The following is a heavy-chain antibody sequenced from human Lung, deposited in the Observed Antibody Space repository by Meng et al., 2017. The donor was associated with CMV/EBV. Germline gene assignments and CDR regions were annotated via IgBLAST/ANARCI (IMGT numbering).Heavy chain of an antibody. V-gene: IGHV4-30-4*08. CDR3: ARGGAGIGDAGDHFDY. Sequence: QERESGPGQVKPSQTLYPTCTVSGASTSGGDYYGTWIRQPRGQGLTGIGYIYYTGNTYYNPSLKSRVTKSVDTSKNQFSLRLSSVTAADTAVYYCARGGAGIGDAGDHFDYWGQGTLVTVSS. CDR1: GASTSGGDYY. D-gene: IGHD4-17*01. CDR2: IYYTGNT. J-gene: IGHJ4*02.